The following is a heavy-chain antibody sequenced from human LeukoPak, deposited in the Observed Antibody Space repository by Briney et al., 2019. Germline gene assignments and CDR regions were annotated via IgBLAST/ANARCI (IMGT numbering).Heavy chain of an antibody. CDR2: ISSSSSYI. D-gene: IGHD2-2*01. J-gene: IGHJ2*01. V-gene: IGHV3-21*01. Sequence: PGGSLRLSCAASGFTFSSYSMNWVRQAPGKGLEWVSSISSSSSYIYYADSVKGRFTISRDNAKNSLYLQMNSLRAEDTAVYYCARRPIVVVPASHWYFDLWGRGTLVTVSS. CDR3: ARRPIVVVPASHWYFDL. CDR1: GFTFSSYS.